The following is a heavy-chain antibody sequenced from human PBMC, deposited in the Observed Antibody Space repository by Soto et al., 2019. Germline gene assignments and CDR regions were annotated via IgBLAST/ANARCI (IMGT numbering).Heavy chain of an antibody. CDR2: ISGSGGST. V-gene: IGHV3-23*01. J-gene: IGHJ5*02. D-gene: IGHD2-15*01. CDR3: AKLGIVVVVAATLWFDP. Sequence: PGGSLRLSCAASGFTFSSYAMSWVRQPPGKGLEWVSAISGSGGSTYYADSVKGRFTISRDNSKNTLYLQMNSLRAEDTAVYYCAKLGIVVVVAATLWFDPWGQGTLVTVLL. CDR1: GFTFSSYA.